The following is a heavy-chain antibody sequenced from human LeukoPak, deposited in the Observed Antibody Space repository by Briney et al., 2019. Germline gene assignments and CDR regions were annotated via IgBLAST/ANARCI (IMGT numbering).Heavy chain of an antibody. CDR3: ARDGITMIVVVNAFDI. V-gene: IGHV3-30-3*01. D-gene: IGHD3-22*01. Sequence: GGSLRLSCAASGFTVSSNYMSWVRQAPGKGLEWVAVISYDGSNKYYADSVKGRFTISRDNSKNTLYLQMNSLRAEDTAVYYCARDGITMIVVVNAFDIWGQGTMVTVSS. CDR1: GFTVSSNY. CDR2: ISYDGSNK. J-gene: IGHJ3*02.